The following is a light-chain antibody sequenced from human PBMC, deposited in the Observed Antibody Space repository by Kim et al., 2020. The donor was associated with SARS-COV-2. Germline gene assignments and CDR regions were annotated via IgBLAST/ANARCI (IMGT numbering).Light chain of an antibody. CDR1: SSDVGGYNY. CDR2: DVS. Sequence: QSALTQPASVSGSPGQSITISCTGTSSDVGGYNYVSWYQQHPGKAPKLMIYDVSKRPSGVSNRFSGSKSGNTASLTISGLQAEDEADYYCSSHTSSSTLVFGGGTKVTVL. CDR3: SSHTSSSTLV. J-gene: IGLJ3*02. V-gene: IGLV2-14*01.